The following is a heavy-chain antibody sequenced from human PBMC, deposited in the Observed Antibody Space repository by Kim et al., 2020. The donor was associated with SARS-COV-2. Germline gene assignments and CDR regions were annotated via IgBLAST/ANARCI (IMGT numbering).Heavy chain of an antibody. V-gene: IGHV4-31*02. J-gene: IGHJ4*02. D-gene: IGHD3-10*01. CDR2: T. CDR3: ARHYGSGSLDY. Sequence: TYYNPSLKSRVTISVDTSKNQFSLKLSSVTAADTAVYYCARHYGSGSLDYWGQGTLVTVSS.